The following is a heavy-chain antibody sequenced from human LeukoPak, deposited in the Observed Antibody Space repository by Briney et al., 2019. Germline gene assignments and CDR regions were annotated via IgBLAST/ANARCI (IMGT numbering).Heavy chain of an antibody. J-gene: IGHJ3*02. CDR3: ARCRSYDSSGYCDAVDI. V-gene: IGHV4-39*07. CDR2: IYYSGST. CDR1: SDSIYSSSYY. Sequence: PSETLSLTCTVSSDSIYSSSYYWGWIRQPPGKGLEWIGSIYYSGSTYYNSSLKSRVTISVDKSKNQFSLNLSSVTAADTAVYYCARCRSYDSSGYCDAVDIWGQGTMVTVSS. D-gene: IGHD3-22*01.